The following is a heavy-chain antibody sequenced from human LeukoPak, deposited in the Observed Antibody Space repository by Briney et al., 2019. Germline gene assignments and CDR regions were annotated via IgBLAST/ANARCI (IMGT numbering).Heavy chain of an antibody. CDR2: IYNSGST. Sequence: PSETLSLTCTVSGDSISSATYYYWGWLRQPPGKGLEWVGSIYNSGSTYYNPSLKSRLTISVDTSKNQFSLQLNSVTPEDTAVYYCARDPSIAALNWFDPWGQGTLVTVSS. D-gene: IGHD6-6*01. CDR3: ARDPSIAALNWFDP. CDR1: GDSISSATYYY. J-gene: IGHJ5*02. V-gene: IGHV4-39*02.